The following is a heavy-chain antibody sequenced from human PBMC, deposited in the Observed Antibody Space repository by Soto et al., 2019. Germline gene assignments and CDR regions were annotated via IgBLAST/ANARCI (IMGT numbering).Heavy chain of an antibody. Sequence: SGPTLVNPTQTLTLTCTFSGFSLSTSGMCVSWIRQPPGKALEWLALIDWDDDKYYSTSLKTRLTISKDTSKDQVVLTMTNMDPVDTATYYCARIGPTYYDFWSGYREYYFDYWGQVTLVTVSS. V-gene: IGHV2-70*01. CDR1: GFSLSTSGMC. CDR3: ARIGPTYYDFWSGYREYYFDY. J-gene: IGHJ4*02. CDR2: IDWDDDK. D-gene: IGHD3-3*01.